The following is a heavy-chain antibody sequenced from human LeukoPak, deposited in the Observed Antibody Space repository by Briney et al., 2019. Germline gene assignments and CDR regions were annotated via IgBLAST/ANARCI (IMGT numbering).Heavy chain of an antibody. D-gene: IGHD5-18*01. CDR3: ARDPSGYGDAFDI. CDR2: INPNSGGT. CDR1: GYTFTGYY. J-gene: IGHJ3*02. V-gene: IGHV1-2*04. Sequence: GPSVKVSCKASGYTFTGYYMHWVRQAPGQGLEWMGWINPNSGGTNYAQKFQGWVTMTRDTSISTAYMELSRLRSDDTAVYYCARDPSGYGDAFDIWGQGTMVTVSS.